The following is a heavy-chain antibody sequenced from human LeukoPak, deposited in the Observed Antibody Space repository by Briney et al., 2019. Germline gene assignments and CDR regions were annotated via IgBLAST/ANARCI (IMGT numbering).Heavy chain of an antibody. CDR1: GFTFSSYS. D-gene: IGHD5-18*01. V-gene: IGHV3-21*01. CDR2: ISSSSSYI. CDR3: ARGGYSYGNAFDI. J-gene: IGHJ3*02. Sequence: GGSLRLSCAASGFTFSSYSMNWVRQAPGKGLEWVSSISSSSSYIYYADSVKGRFTISRDNAKNSLYLQMNSLRAEDTAVYYCARGGYSYGNAFDIWGQGTMVTVSS.